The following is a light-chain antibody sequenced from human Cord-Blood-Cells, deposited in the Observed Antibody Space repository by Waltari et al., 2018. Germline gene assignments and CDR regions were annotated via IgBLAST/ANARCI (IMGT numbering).Light chain of an antibody. V-gene: IGKV3D-20*01. CDR2: DAS. J-gene: IGKJ4*02. Sequence: EIVLTQSPATLSLSPGERATLSCGASQSVSSSYLDWYQQKPGLAPRLLLYDASSRATGIPDRFSGSGSGTDFTLTISRLEPEDVAVYYCQQYGSSPLAFGGGTKVEIK. CDR1: QSVSSSY. CDR3: QQYGSSPLA.